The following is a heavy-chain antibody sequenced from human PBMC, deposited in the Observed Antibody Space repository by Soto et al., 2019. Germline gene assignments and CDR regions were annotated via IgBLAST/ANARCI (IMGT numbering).Heavy chain of an antibody. V-gene: IGHV4-39*01. CDR1: GGSISSSSYY. CDR3: ARHGSPPSDYYGSGSPTLGYYYMDV. D-gene: IGHD3-10*01. Sequence: PSETLSLTCTVSGGSISSSSYYWGWIRQPPGKGLEWIGSIYYSGSTYYNPSLKSRVTISVDTSKNQFSLKLSSVTAADTAVYYCARHGSPPSDYYGSGSPTLGYYYMDVWGKGTTVTVSS. CDR2: IYYSGST. J-gene: IGHJ6*03.